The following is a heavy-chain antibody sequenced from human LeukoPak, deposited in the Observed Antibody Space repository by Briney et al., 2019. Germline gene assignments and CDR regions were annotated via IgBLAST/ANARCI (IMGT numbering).Heavy chain of an antibody. V-gene: IGHV1-18*01. Sequence: GASVKVACKASGYTFTTYGITWVRQAPGLGLEWMGWISAYNANTNYAQKLQGRVTMTTDTSTSTAYMELRSLRSDDTAVYYCARVHYYGSGSYLARGYYYMDVWGKGTTVTVSS. J-gene: IGHJ6*03. D-gene: IGHD3-10*01. CDR3: ARVHYYGSGSYLARGYYYMDV. CDR2: ISAYNANT. CDR1: GYTFTTYG.